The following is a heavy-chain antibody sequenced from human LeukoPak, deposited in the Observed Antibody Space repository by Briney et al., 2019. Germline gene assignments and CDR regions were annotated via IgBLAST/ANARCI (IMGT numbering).Heavy chain of an antibody. D-gene: IGHD6-19*01. Sequence: PSETLSLTCTVSGGSISSSSYYWGWIRQPPGKGLEWIGSIYYSGSTYYNPSLKSRVTISVDTSKNQFSLKLSSVTAADTAVYYCARSLEIWAGLVLSWFDPWGQGTLVTVSS. CDR2: IYYSGST. CDR3: ARSLEIWAGLVLSWFDP. CDR1: GGSISSSSYY. V-gene: IGHV4-39*01. J-gene: IGHJ5*02.